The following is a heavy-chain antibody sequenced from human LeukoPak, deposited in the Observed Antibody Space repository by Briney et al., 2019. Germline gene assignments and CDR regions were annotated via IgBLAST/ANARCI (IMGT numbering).Heavy chain of an antibody. CDR3: AETVVPAALDY. D-gene: IGHD2-2*01. Sequence: PGGSLRLSCAASGFPFSSYAMSWFRQAPGKGLDWVSAISGSGGSTYYADSVKGRFTISRDNSKNTLYLQMNSLRAEDTAVYYCAETVVPAALDYWGQGTLVTVSS. CDR2: ISGSGGST. CDR1: GFPFSSYA. J-gene: IGHJ4*02. V-gene: IGHV3-23*01.